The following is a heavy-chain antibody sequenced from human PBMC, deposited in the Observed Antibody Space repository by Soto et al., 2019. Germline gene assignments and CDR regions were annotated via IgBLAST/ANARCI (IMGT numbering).Heavy chain of an antibody. D-gene: IGHD4-17*01. CDR3: ARQPLSYGDNQGVYYYYGMDV. CDR1: GGSFSVYY. CDR2: INHSGST. J-gene: IGHJ6*02. V-gene: IGHV4-34*01. Sequence: SETLSLTCAVYGGSFSVYYWSWMRQPPGKGLEWIGEINHSGSTNYNPSLKSRVTISVDTSKNQFSLKLSSVTAADTAVYYCARQPLSYGDNQGVYYYYGMDVWGQGTTVTVSS.